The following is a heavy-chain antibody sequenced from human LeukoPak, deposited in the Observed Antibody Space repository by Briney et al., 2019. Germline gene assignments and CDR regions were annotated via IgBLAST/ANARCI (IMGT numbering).Heavy chain of an antibody. Sequence: PGGSLRLSCAASGFTFDDYAMHWVRQAPGKGLEWVSGISWNSGSIGYADSAKGRFTISRDNAKNSLYLQMNSLRAEDTAVYYCAKEGIAAANDYWGQGTLVTVSS. CDR2: ISWNSGSI. J-gene: IGHJ4*02. D-gene: IGHD6-13*01. CDR3: AKEGIAAANDY. V-gene: IGHV3-9*01. CDR1: GFTFDDYA.